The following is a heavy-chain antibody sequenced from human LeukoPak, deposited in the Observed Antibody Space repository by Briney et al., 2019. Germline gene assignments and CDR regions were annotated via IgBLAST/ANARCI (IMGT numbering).Heavy chain of an antibody. Sequence: ASVKVSCKASGGTFSSYAISWVRQAPGQGLEWMGQINPNSGGTNYAQKFQGRVTMTRDTSISTAYMELSRLRSDDTAVYFCATYTSGAFLFDYWGQGTLVTVSS. V-gene: IGHV1-2*06. CDR2: INPNSGGT. CDR1: GGTFSSYA. J-gene: IGHJ4*02. D-gene: IGHD2-8*02. CDR3: ATYTSGAFLFDY.